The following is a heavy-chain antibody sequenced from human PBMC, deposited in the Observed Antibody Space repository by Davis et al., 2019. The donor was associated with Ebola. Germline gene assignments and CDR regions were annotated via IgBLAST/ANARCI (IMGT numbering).Heavy chain of an antibody. CDR1: GGSISSSSFF. V-gene: IGHV4-39*07. Sequence: PSETLSLTCAVSGGSISSSSFFWVWIRQPPGKGLEWIGIFLYGGTTHSSPSLKSRVTMSIDMSKNQFSLKLTSVTAADTATYYCAKGFSMKAVAQNGYMDVWGKGTTVTVSS. CDR3: AKGFSMKAVAQNGYMDV. D-gene: IGHD3-22*01. J-gene: IGHJ6*03. CDR2: FLYGGTT.